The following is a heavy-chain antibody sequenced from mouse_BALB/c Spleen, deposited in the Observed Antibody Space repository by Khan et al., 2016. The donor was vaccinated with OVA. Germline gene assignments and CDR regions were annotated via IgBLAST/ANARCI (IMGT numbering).Heavy chain of an antibody. CDR3: ARIYGGDFDY. Sequence: EVQLQESGPGLVKPSQSLSLTCTATGYSITSDYAWNWIRQFPGNQLEWMGYIRYSGNTKYNPSLKSRISITRDTSKNQFFLQLNSVTIEDTATYYCARIYGGDFDYWGQGTTLTVSS. D-gene: IGHD1-1*01. V-gene: IGHV3-2*02. J-gene: IGHJ2*01. CDR2: IRYSGNT. CDR1: GYSITSDYA.